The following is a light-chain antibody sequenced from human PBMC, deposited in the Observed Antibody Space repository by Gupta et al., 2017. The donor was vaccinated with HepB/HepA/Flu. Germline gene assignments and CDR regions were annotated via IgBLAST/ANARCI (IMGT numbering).Light chain of an antibody. CDR3: QERDSTPIT. Sequence: DIQMTQSPSSLSASVGDRVTITCRASQSISSYLNWYQQKPGKAPKLLIYAASSLQSGVPSRFSGSGSGTDFTLTISMLQPEDFATYYCQERDSTPITFGRGTKVEIK. J-gene: IGKJ4*01. V-gene: IGKV1-39*01. CDR1: QSISSY. CDR2: AAS.